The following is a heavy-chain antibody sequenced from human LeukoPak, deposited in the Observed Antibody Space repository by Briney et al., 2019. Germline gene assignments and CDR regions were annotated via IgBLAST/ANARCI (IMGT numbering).Heavy chain of an antibody. CDR1: GFTFSSYA. CDR3: ARMVASYDFWSPQYYLDY. D-gene: IGHD3-3*01. V-gene: IGHV3-23*01. J-gene: IGHJ4*02. CDR2: ISGSGGST. Sequence: GGSLRLSCAASGFTFSSYAMSWVRQAPGKGLEWVSAISGSGGSTYYADSVKGRFTISRDNAKNSLYLQMKSLRAEDTAVYYRARMVASYDFWSPQYYLDYWGQGTLVTVSS.